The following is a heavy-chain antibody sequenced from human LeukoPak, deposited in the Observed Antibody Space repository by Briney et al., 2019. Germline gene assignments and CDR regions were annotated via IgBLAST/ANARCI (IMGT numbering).Heavy chain of an antibody. CDR2: IIPIFGTA. CDR3: ARAPGDSDHCYYYYMDV. D-gene: IGHD3-10*01. Sequence: SVKVSCKASGGTFSSYAISWVRQAPGQGLEWMGGIIPIFGTANYAQKFQGRVMITTDESTSTAYMELSSLRSEDTAVYYCARAPGDSDHCYYYYMDVWGKGTTVTVSS. J-gene: IGHJ6*03. CDR1: GGTFSSYA. V-gene: IGHV1-69*05.